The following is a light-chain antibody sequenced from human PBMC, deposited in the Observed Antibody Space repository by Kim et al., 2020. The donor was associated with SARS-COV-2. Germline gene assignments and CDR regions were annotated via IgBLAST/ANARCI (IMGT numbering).Light chain of an antibody. J-gene: IGLJ2*01. V-gene: IGLV2-23*01. Sequence: QSALTQPASVSGSPGQSITISCTGTSSDVGCYNLVFWYQQHPGNAPKLVIYEGSKMPSGISNRFSCSKSGNTASLTISGLQAEEEADYYCCSYAGSSTLVFGGGSQVAVL. CDR2: EGS. CDR3: CSYAGSSTLV. CDR1: SSDVGCYNL.